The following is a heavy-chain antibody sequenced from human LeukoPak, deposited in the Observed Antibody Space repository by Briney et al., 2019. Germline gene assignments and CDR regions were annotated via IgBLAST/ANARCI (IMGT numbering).Heavy chain of an antibody. D-gene: IGHD3-10*01. CDR3: ASSLLLLYYFDY. Sequence: SETLSLTCTVSGGSISSGGYYWSWIRQHPGKGLEWIGYIYYSGSTYYNPSLKSRVTISVDTSKNQFSLKLSSVTAADTAAYYCASSLLLLYYFDYWGQGTLVTVSS. CDR1: GGSISSGGYY. J-gene: IGHJ4*02. V-gene: IGHV4-31*03. CDR2: IYYSGST.